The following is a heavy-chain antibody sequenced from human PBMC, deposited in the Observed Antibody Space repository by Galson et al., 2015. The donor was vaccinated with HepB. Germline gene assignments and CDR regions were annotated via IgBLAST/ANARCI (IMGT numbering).Heavy chain of an antibody. J-gene: IGHJ6*02. V-gene: IGHV1-69*04. Sequence: SVKVSCKASGGTFSSYAISWVRQAPGQGLEWMGRIIPILGIANYAQKFQGRVTITADKSTSTAYMELSSLRSEDTAVYYCARDGPAAYCGGVCYGMDVWGQGTTVTVSS. D-gene: IGHD2-21*02. CDR1: GGTFSSYA. CDR2: IIPILGIA. CDR3: ARDGPAAYCGGVCYGMDV.